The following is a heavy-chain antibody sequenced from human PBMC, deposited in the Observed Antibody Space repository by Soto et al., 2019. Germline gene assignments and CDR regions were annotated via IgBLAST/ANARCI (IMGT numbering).Heavy chain of an antibody. CDR2: VYYSGST. V-gene: IGHV4-39*01. CDR1: GSSICSSNHY. Sequence: PSETLSLTCTVSGSSICSSNHYWDWIRQSPGKGLEWIGSVYYSGSTYYTPSLKSRVTMSVDTSKNQFSLKLSSVTAADTAVYYCARLIRVAFWCAYGMDVWGQGTTVT. J-gene: IGHJ6*02. CDR3: ARLIRVAFWCAYGMDV. D-gene: IGHD3-3*01.